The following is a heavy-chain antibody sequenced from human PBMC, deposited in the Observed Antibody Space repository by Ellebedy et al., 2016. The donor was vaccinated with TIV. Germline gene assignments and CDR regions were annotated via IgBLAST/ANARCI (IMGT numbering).Heavy chain of an antibody. CDR2: ISSSGSTI. CDR1: GSTFSDYY. J-gene: IGHJ4*02. CDR3: ARGSRGGDDY. V-gene: IGHV3-11*01. Sequence: GESLKISXAASGSTFSDYYMSWIRQAPGKGLEWVSYISSSGSTIYYADSVKGRFTISRDNAKNSLYLQMNSLRAEDTAVYYCARGSRGGDDYWGQGTLVTVSS. D-gene: IGHD3-10*01.